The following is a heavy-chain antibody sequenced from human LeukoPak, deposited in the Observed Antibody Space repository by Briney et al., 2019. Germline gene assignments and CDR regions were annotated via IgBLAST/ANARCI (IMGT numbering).Heavy chain of an antibody. J-gene: IGHJ6*02. CDR3: ARDITGDYGGGYGMDV. V-gene: IGHV1-18*01. CDR2: ISAYNVNT. CDR1: VYTFTSEG. Sequence: GASVKVSCKPSVYTFTSEGISWVRQGPGQGLDWMGWISAYNVNTNYAQKLQGIVTMTKDTSTSTAYMELRSLRSDDTGVYYCARDITGDYGGGYGMDVWGHGTTVTASS. D-gene: IGHD4-23*01.